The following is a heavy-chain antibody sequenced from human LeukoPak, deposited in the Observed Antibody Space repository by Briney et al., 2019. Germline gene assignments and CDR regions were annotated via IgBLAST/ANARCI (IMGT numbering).Heavy chain of an antibody. CDR3: ARDIAAAGTGWFDP. CDR1: GFTFSSYS. Sequence: GGSLRLSCAASGFTFSSYSMNWVRQAPGKGLEWVSSISSSSSYIYYADSVKGRFTISRDNAKNSLYLQMNSLRAEDTAVYYCARDIAAAGTGWFDPWGQGTLVTVSS. CDR2: ISSSSSYI. V-gene: IGHV3-21*01. D-gene: IGHD6-13*01. J-gene: IGHJ5*02.